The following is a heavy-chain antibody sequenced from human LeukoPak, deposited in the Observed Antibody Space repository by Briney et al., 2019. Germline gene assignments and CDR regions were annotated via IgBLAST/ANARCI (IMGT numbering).Heavy chain of an antibody. CDR2: IYSGGST. J-gene: IGHJ4*02. CDR3: AGVSYYFDY. V-gene: IGHV3-66*01. CDR1: GGSISSNY. D-gene: IGHD3-16*02. Sequence: ETLSLTCTVSGGSISSNYMSWVRQAPGKGLEWVSVIYSGGSTYYADSVKGRFTISRDNSKNTLYLQMNSLRAEDTAVYYCAGVSYYFDYWGQGTLVTVSS.